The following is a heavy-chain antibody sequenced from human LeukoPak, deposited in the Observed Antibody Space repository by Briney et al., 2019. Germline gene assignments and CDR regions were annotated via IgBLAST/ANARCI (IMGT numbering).Heavy chain of an antibody. V-gene: IGHV1-46*01. CDR1: GYTFTSYY. Sequence: ASVTVSCKASGYTFTSYYMHWVRQAPGQGLEWMGIINPSGGSTIYAQKFQGRVTMTRDTSTSTVYMELSSLRSEDTAVYYCAGWSYGDGGFDYWGQGTLVTVSS. J-gene: IGHJ4*02. CDR2: INPSGGST. CDR3: AGWSYGDGGFDY. D-gene: IGHD4-17*01.